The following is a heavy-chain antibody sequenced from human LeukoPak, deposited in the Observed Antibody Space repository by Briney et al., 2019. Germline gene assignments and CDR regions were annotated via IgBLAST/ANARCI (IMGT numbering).Heavy chain of an antibody. J-gene: IGHJ4*02. CDR2: ISYDGSNK. V-gene: IGHV3-30*04. D-gene: IGHD3-22*01. Sequence: GGSLRLSCAASGFTFSSYAMHWVRQAPGKGLEWVAVISYDGSNKYYADSVKGRFTISRDNSKNALYLQMNSLRAEDTAVYYCARDLNYDSSGLNDYWDQGTLVTVSS. CDR3: ARDLNYDSSGLNDY. CDR1: GFTFSSYA.